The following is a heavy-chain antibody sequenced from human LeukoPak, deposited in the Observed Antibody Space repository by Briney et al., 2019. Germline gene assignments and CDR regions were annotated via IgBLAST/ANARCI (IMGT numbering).Heavy chain of an antibody. CDR2: IYPGDSDT. CDR1: GYSFTSYW. Sequence: GESLKISCKGSGYSFTSYWIGWVRQMPGKGLEWMGIIYPGDSDTRYSPSFQGQVTISADKSISTAYLQWSSLKASDTAMYYCARVDPGYCSGGSCYSGSVDYWGQGTLVTLSS. D-gene: IGHD2-15*01. CDR3: ARVDPGYCSGGSCYSGSVDY. V-gene: IGHV5-51*03. J-gene: IGHJ4*02.